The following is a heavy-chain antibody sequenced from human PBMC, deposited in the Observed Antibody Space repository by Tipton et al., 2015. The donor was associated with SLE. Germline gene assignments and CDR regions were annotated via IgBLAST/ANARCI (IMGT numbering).Heavy chain of an antibody. D-gene: IGHD3-3*01. CDR2: ISISGST. V-gene: IGHV4-59*01. CDR1: GGSISSYY. CDR3: ARADYDFWSGLDY. Sequence: TLSLTCTVSGGSISSYYWNWIRQPPGKGLEWIGYISISGSTNYNPSLKSRVTISVDTSKNQFSLKLSSVTAADTAVYYCARADYDFWSGLDYWGQGTLVTVSS. J-gene: IGHJ4*02.